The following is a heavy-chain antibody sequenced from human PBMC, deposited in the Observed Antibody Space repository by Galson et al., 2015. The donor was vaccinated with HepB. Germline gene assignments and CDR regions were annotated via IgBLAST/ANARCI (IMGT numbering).Heavy chain of an antibody. V-gene: IGHV4-59*01. CDR2: IYYSGST. D-gene: IGHD3-16*01. J-gene: IGHJ5*02. Sequence: SWIRQPPGKGLEWIGYIYYSGSTNYNPSLKSRVTISVDTSKNQFSLKLSSVTAADTAVYYCARDSGYYDYIWGSNWFDPWGQGTLVTVSS. CDR3: ARDSGYYDYIWGSNWFDP.